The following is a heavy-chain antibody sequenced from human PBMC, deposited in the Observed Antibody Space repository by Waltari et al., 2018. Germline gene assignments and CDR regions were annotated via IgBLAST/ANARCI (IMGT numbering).Heavy chain of an antibody. V-gene: IGHV4-34*01. J-gene: IGHJ6*02. CDR2: INHSGST. CDR1: GGSFSGYY. CDR3: AGSFHPLAVAVPRGFRYGMDV. Sequence: QVQLQQWGAGLLKPSETLSLTCAVYGGSFSGYYWSWIRQPPGKGLEWIGEINHSGSTNYNPSLKSRVTISVDTSKNQFSLKLSSVTAADTAVYYCAGSFHPLAVAVPRGFRYGMDVWGQGTTVIVSS. D-gene: IGHD6-19*01.